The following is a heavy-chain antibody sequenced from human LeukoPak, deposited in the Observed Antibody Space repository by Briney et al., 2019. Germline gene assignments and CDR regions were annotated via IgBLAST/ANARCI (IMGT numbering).Heavy chain of an antibody. CDR1: GYTFTSYG. CDR2: ISAYNGNT. D-gene: IGHD3-10*01. Sequence: ASVKVSCKASGYTFTSYGISWVRQAPGQGLEWMGWISAYNGNTNYAQKLQGRVTMTTDTSTSTAYMELRSLRSDDTAVYYCARDGDPLLWFGSMGAYWGQGTLVTVSS. V-gene: IGHV1-18*01. J-gene: IGHJ4*02. CDR3: ARDGDPLLWFGSMGAY.